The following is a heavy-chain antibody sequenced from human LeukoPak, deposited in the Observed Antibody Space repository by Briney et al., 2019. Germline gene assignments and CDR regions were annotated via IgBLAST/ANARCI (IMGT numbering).Heavy chain of an antibody. V-gene: IGHV1-69*01. Sequence: ASVKVSCKASGGTFSSYAISWVRQAPGQGLEWMGGIIPIFGTANYAQTFQGRVTITADESTSTAYMELSSLRSEDTAVYYCARGSYQLPLEVYYYGMDVWGKGSTVTVSS. J-gene: IGHJ6*04. CDR3: ARGSYQLPLEVYYYGMDV. CDR2: IIPIFGTA. D-gene: IGHD2-2*01. CDR1: GGTFSSYA.